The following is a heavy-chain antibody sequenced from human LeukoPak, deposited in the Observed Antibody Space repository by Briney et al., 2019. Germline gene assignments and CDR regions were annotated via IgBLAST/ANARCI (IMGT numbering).Heavy chain of an antibody. V-gene: IGHV3-48*03. Sequence: GGSLRLSCAASGFTFNNYAMNWVRQAPGKGLEWVSTITSSASTIYYAESVKGRFTISRDNAKNSLFLQMNSLRAEDTAVYYCARKVLSGSRYFDYWGQGALVTVSS. CDR2: ITSSASTI. J-gene: IGHJ4*02. CDR3: ARKVLSGSRYFDY. D-gene: IGHD1-26*01. CDR1: GFTFNNYA.